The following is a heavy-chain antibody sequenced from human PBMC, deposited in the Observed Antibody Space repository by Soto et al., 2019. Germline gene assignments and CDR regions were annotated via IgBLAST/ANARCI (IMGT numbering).Heavy chain of an antibody. CDR2: VYYSVST. Sequence: SETLSLTCTVSGGSTRTRNYQWVWIRQPPGKDLEWIGYVYYSVSTIYNPSLKSRVTISVDTSKNQFSLKLSSVTAADTAVYYCARYGSGSSVWFDPWGQGTLVTVSS. CDR3: ARYGSGSSVWFDP. CDR1: GGSTRTRNYQ. J-gene: IGHJ5*02. D-gene: IGHD3-10*01. V-gene: IGHV4-61*05.